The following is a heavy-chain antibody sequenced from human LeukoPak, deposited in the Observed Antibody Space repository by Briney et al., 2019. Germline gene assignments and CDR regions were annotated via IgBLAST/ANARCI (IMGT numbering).Heavy chain of an antibody. V-gene: IGHV3-23*01. CDR1: GFTFSSYA. Sequence: PGGSLRLSCAASGFTFSSYAMSWVRQAPGKGLEWVSVITGSGGITYYADSVKGRFTISRDNSKNTLYLQMNSLRAEDTAVYYCAKDPGFLEWLSLPTPNPYFDYWGQGTLVTVSS. CDR2: ITGSGGIT. J-gene: IGHJ4*02. D-gene: IGHD3-3*01. CDR3: AKDPGFLEWLSLPTPNPYFDY.